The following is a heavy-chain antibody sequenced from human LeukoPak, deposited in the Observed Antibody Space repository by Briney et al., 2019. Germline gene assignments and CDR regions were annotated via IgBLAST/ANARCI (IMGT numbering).Heavy chain of an antibody. J-gene: IGHJ4*02. CDR3: ARSGWGLDY. Sequence: PGGSLRLSCAASGFTFNRYWMSWVRQPPGKGLEWIGEIYHSGSTNYNPSLKSRVTISVDKSKNQFSLKLSSVTAADTAVYYCARSGWGLDYWGQGTLVTVSS. V-gene: IGHV4-4*02. D-gene: IGHD6-19*01. CDR2: IYHSGST. CDR1: GFTFNRYW.